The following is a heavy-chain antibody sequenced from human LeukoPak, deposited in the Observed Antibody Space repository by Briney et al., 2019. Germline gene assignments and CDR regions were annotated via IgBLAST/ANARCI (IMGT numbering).Heavy chain of an antibody. V-gene: IGHV1-8*02. Sequence: ASVKVSCKSSGYTFNGYYMHWVRQAPGQGLEWMGWMNPNSGNTGYAQKFQGRVTMTRNTSISTAYMELSSLRSEDTAVYYCASRGYSSSWGAPYFYYYYMDVWGTGTTVTISS. CDR2: MNPNSGNT. CDR1: GYTFNGYY. D-gene: IGHD6-13*01. CDR3: ASRGYSSSWGAPYFYYYYMDV. J-gene: IGHJ6*03.